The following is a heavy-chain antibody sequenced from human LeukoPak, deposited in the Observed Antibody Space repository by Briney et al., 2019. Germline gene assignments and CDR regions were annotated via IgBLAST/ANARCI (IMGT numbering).Heavy chain of an antibody. J-gene: IGHJ4*02. CDR1: GFTFSNYG. Sequence: GGSQRLSCAASGFTFSNYGMHWVRQAPGKGLEWVAVIWYDGSNKYYVDSVKGRFTISRDNSKNTLYLQMNSLRAEDTAVYYCAKAGFTVAYFDYWGQGTLVTVSS. CDR3: AKAGFTVAYFDY. V-gene: IGHV3-33*06. CDR2: IWYDGSNK. D-gene: IGHD4-23*01.